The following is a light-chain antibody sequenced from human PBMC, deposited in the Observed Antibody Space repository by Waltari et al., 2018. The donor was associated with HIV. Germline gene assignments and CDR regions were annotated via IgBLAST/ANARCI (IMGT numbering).Light chain of an antibody. CDR3: QQYGSSSTWT. CDR1: QSVSSSY. Sequence: EIVLTQSPGTLSLSPGERATLSCRASQSVSSSYLAWYQQKPGQAPRLLIYGASSRATGIPDRFSGRGSGTDFTLTISRLEPEDFAVYYCQQYGSSSTWTFGQGTKVEIK. CDR2: GAS. J-gene: IGKJ1*01. V-gene: IGKV3-20*01.